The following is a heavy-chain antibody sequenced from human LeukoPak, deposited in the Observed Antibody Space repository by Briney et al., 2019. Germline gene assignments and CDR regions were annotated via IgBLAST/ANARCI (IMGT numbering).Heavy chain of an antibody. J-gene: IGHJ3*02. CDR1: GYTFTSYG. CDR3: ARDYDFWSGYYIHAFDI. Sequence: ASVTVSLKAAGYTFTSYGISWVRQGPGQGLEWMGWFSAYNGNTNYAQKLQGRVTMTTDTSTSTAYMELRSLRSDDTAVYYCARDYDFWSGYYIHAFDIWGQGTMVTVSS. D-gene: IGHD3-3*01. CDR2: FSAYNGNT. V-gene: IGHV1-18*01.